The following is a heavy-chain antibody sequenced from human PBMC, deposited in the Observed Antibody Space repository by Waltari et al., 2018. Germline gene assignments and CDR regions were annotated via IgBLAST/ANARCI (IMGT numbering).Heavy chain of an antibody. D-gene: IGHD5-12*01. Sequence: QVQLQESGPGLVTPSQTLSLTCTVSGGSISSGTYYWSWIRQPAGKGLEWIGRIYTSGSTNYNPSLKSRVTISVDTSKNQFSLKLSSVTAADTAVYYCARTYSGYDLWVYNWFDPWGQGTLVTVSS. J-gene: IGHJ5*02. CDR2: IYTSGST. CDR1: GGSISSGTYY. V-gene: IGHV4-61*02. CDR3: ARTYSGYDLWVYNWFDP.